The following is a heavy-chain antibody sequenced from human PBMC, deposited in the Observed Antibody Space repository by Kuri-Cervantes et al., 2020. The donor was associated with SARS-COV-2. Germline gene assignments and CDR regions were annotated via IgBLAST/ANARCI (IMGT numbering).Heavy chain of an antibody. D-gene: IGHD1-1*01. J-gene: IGHJ4*02. V-gene: IGHV1-18*01. CDR3: ARGAYNWNDEGEAPGY. CDR1: GGTFSSYA. CDR2: ISAYNGNT. Sequence: ASVKVSCKASGGTFSSYAISWVRRAPGQGLEWMGWISAYNGNTNYAQKLQGRVTMTTDTSTSTAYMELRSLRSDDTAVYYCARGAYNWNDEGEAPGYWGQGTLVTVSS.